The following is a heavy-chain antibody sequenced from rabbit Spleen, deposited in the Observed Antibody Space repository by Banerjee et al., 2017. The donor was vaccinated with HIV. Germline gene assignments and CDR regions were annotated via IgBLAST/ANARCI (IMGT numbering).Heavy chain of an antibody. CDR1: GFSFSDRDV. D-gene: IGHD2-1*01. Sequence: QSLEESGGDLVKPGASLTLTCKASGFSFSDRDVMCWVRQAPGKGLEWIACIYNGDGSKWYASWAKGRFTISKSSSTTVTLQMNSLTAADTATYFCARGTNGVGDGLDLWGPGTLVTVS. CDR3: ARGTNGVGDGLDL. V-gene: IGHV1S40*01. CDR2: IYNGDGSK. J-gene: IGHJ4*01.